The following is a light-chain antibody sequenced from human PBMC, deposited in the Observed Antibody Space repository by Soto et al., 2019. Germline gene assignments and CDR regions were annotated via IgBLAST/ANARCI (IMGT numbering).Light chain of an antibody. CDR3: QQYYNYPWT. CDR1: QNINKR. J-gene: IGKJ1*01. V-gene: IGKV1-5*01. CDR2: DAS. Sequence: DIQMTQSPFTLSASVGDRVTITCRASQNINKRLAWHQQKPGKAPKVLIYDASNLKSGVPSRFSGSGSGTEFILTISSLQPDDFATYYCQQYYNYPWTFGQGTKVDIK.